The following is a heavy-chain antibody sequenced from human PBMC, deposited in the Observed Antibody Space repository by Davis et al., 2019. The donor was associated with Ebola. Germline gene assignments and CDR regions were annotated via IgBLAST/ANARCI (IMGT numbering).Heavy chain of an antibody. Sequence: ASVQVSCKASGYTFTSYGISWVRQAPGQGLEWMGWISTYKANTNSAQKLQGRVTMTTDTSTNTAYMELRSLRSDDTAVYYCARDRYSSGWAMLDYWGQGTLVTVSS. CDR2: ISTYKANT. CDR1: GYTFTSYG. CDR3: ARDRYSSGWAMLDY. J-gene: IGHJ4*02. V-gene: IGHV1-18*04. D-gene: IGHD6-19*01.